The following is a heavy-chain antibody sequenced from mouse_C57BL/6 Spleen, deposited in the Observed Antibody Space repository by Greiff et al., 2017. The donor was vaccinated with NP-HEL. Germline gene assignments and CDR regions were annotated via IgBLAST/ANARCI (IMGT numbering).Heavy chain of an antibody. D-gene: IGHD2-2*01. J-gene: IGHJ4*01. CDR2: IYPGSGNT. V-gene: IGHV1-76*01. Sequence: QVQLQQSGAELVRPGASVKLSCKASGYTFTDYYINWVKQRPGQGLEWIARIYPGSGNTYYNEKFKGKATLTAEKSSSTAYMQLSSLTSEDSAVYFCARWDGYEDAMDYWGQGTSVTVSS. CDR3: ARWDGYEDAMDY. CDR1: GYTFTDYY.